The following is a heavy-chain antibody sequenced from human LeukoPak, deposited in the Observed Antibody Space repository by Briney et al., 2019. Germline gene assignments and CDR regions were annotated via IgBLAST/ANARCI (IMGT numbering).Heavy chain of an antibody. J-gene: IGHJ6*03. CDR3: AKAGYCSSTSCRDYYYMDV. V-gene: IGHV3-30*02. D-gene: IGHD2-2*03. Sequence: PGGSLRLSCAASGFTFSSYGMHWVRQAPGKGLERVAFIRYDGSNKYYANSVKGRFTISRDNSKNTLYLKMNSLRAEDTAVYYCAKAGYCSSTSCRDYYYMDVWGKGTTVTVSS. CDR1: GFTFSSYG. CDR2: IRYDGSNK.